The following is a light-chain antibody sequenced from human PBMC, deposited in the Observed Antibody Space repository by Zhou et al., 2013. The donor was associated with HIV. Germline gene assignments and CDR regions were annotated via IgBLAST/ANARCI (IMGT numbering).Light chain of an antibody. CDR1: QGISNY. Sequence: DIQMTQSPSSLSASVGDRVTITCRASQGISNYLNWYQQKPGKAPKLLIYDASNLETGVPSRFTGSGSGTDFTLTISCLQSEDVATYYCQQYYSYPPLTFGGGTKVEIK. CDR2: DAS. J-gene: IGKJ4*01. CDR3: QQYYSYPPLT. V-gene: IGKV1-33*01.